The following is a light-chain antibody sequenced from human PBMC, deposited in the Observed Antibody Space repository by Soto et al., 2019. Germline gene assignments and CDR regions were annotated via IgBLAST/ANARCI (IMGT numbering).Light chain of an antibody. J-gene: IGKJ2*01. Sequence: EIVLVQSPGTLSLSPGERATLSCRASQSVSNNYLAWYQQKPGQAPRLLIYGASSRATGVPDRFSGSGTGTDFRRTIARLEPEDCAVYYCQQYGVAPLMFTFGQGTKVGVK. CDR3: QQYGVAPLMFT. CDR2: GAS. V-gene: IGKV3-20*01. CDR1: QSVSNNY.